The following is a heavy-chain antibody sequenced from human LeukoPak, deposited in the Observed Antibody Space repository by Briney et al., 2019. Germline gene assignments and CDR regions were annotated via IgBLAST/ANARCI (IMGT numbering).Heavy chain of an antibody. CDR3: ARLSGDYGDYDY. D-gene: IGHD4-17*01. V-gene: IGHV4-59*08. J-gene: IGHJ4*02. CDR2: IYYSGST. Sequence: SETLSLTCTVCGGSISSYYWSWLRQPPGKGLEWIGYIYYSGSTNYNPSLKSRVTISVDTSTKQFSLKLSSVTAADTAVHYCARLSGDYGDYDYWGQGTLVTVSS. CDR1: GGSISSYY.